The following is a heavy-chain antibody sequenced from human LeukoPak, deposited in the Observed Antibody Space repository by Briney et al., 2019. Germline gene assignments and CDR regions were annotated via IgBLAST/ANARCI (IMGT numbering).Heavy chain of an antibody. CDR2: IYSGGST. CDR1: GFTVSSNY. J-gene: IGHJ4*02. Sequence: GGSLRLSCAASGFTVSSNYMSWVRQAPGKGLEWVSVIYSGGSTYYADSVKGRFTISRHNSKNTLYLQMNSLRAEDTAVYYCARVPYCGGDCYQFDYWGQGTLVTVSS. V-gene: IGHV3-53*04. D-gene: IGHD2-21*02. CDR3: ARVPYCGGDCYQFDY.